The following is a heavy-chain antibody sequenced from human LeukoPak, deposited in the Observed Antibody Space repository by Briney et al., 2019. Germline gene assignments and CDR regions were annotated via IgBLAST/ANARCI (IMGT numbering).Heavy chain of an antibody. V-gene: IGHV4-39*07. J-gene: IGHJ6*03. CDR2: IYYSGST. Sequence: SETLSLTCTVSGGSISSSSYYWGWIRQPPGTGLEWIGSIYYSGSTYYNPSLKSRVTISVDTSKNQFSLKLSSVTAADTAVYYCARVAYYDILTGHYYYYYYMDVWGKGTTVTVSS. CDR1: GGSISSSSYY. D-gene: IGHD3-9*01. CDR3: ARVAYYDILTGHYYYYYYMDV.